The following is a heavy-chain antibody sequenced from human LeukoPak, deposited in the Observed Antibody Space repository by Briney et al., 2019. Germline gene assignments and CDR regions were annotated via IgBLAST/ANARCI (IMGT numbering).Heavy chain of an antibody. D-gene: IGHD2-15*01. CDR1: GFTLSSYA. CDR3: ARGDIVVVVPANLYD. J-gene: IGHJ4*02. Sequence: GGSLRLSCAASGFTLSSYAMSWVRQAPGKGLEWVSATSSSDAGTYYAESVRGRFTISRDNSKNTLFLQMNSLRAEDAAVYYCARGDIVVVVPANLYDWGQGTLVTVSS. V-gene: IGHV3-23*01. CDR2: TSSSDAGT.